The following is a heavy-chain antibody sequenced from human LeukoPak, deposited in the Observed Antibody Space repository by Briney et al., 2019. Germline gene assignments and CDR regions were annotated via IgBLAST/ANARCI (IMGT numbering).Heavy chain of an antibody. J-gene: IGHJ6*02. V-gene: IGHV1-18*01. Sequence: ASVTVSYKASDYTFTSYGFSWVRQAPGQGLEWMGWISTYNGNTNYAQKFQGRVTMTTDTSTSTAYMELRSLRSDDTAVYYCARDRGADSTGMDVWGQGTTVTVSS. D-gene: IGHD2/OR15-2a*01. CDR1: DYTFTSYG. CDR3: ARDRGADSTGMDV. CDR2: ISTYNGNT.